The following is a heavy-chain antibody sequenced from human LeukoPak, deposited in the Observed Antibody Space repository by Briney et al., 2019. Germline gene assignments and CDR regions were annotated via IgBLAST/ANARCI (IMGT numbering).Heavy chain of an antibody. D-gene: IGHD6-19*01. CDR3: ARDGAATVAGYAFDI. CDR2: IYHGGST. V-gene: IGHV4-4*02. CDR1: GGSISTTDW. Sequence: SETLSLTCAVSGGSISTTDWWSWVRQPPGKGLEWIGQIYHGGSTNYNPSLKSRVTISVDKSKNQFSLKLISLTAADTAVYYCARDGAATVAGYAFDIWGQGTMVTVSS. J-gene: IGHJ3*02.